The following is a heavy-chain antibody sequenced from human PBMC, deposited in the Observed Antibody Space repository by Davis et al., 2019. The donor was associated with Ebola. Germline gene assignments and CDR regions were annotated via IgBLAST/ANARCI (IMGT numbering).Heavy chain of an antibody. J-gene: IGHJ3*02. D-gene: IGHD1-1*01. CDR2: LYSGTST. CDR3: ASGQFIWNARGAFDI. CDR1: GFTLSSDY. Sequence: GGSLRLSCAASGFTLSSDYMSWVRQAPGKGLEWVSFLYSGTSTYYADSVKGRFTIPRDISKSILYLQMNNLRADDTAVYYCASGQFIWNARGAFDIWGQGTMVTVSS. V-gene: IGHV3-53*01.